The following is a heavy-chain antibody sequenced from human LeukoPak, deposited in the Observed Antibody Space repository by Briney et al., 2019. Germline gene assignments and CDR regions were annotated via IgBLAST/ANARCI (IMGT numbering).Heavy chain of an antibody. CDR1: GFTFSDYY. D-gene: IGHD3-22*01. Sequence: PGGTLRLSCAASGFTFSDYYMSWIRQAPGKGLECGLYLSSSSRYTEYADSVKGRFTISRDNAKNSLYLQMNSLRAEDTAVYYCARGIRENYYDSSGYYTSDWFDPWGQGTPVTVSS. J-gene: IGHJ5*02. CDR2: LSSSSRYT. V-gene: IGHV3-11*05. CDR3: ARGIRENYYDSSGYYTSDWFDP.